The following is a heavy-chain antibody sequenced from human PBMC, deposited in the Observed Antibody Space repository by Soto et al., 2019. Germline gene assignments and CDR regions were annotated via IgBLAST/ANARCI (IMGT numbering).Heavy chain of an antibody. D-gene: IGHD1-26*01. CDR3: ARLKLDSAVA. CDR1: GYTFTSYD. J-gene: IGHJ5*02. V-gene: IGHV1-8*01. CDR2: MNPNSGNT. Sequence: QVQLVQSGAEVKKPGASVKVSCKASGYTFTSYDINWVRLATGQGLEWMGWMNPNSGNTAYAQKFQGRVTMTTDASISTAYMELSSLRSEDTAVYYCARLKLDSAVAWGQGTLVTVSS.